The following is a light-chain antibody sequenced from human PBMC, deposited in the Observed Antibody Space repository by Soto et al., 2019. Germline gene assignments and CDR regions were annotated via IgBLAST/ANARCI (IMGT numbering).Light chain of an antibody. Sequence: IVLTQSPGTLSLSPGERATLSCRASQSVSSSHLAWYQQKPGQAPRRLIYGASSRATGIPDRFSGSGSGTDFTLTISRLEPEDFAVYYCQQYGSSPWTFGQGTKVEIK. CDR1: QSVSSSH. J-gene: IGKJ1*01. V-gene: IGKV3-20*01. CDR2: GAS. CDR3: QQYGSSPWT.